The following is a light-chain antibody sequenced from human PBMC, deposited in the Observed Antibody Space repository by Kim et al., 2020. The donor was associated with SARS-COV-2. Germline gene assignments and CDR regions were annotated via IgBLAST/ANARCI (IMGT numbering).Light chain of an antibody. Sequence: VTISCTRSSGSIASNYVQWYQQRPGSAPTTVIYEDNQSTSGVPDRFSGSIDSSSNSASLTISGLKTEDEADYYCQSYDSSNPYVVFGGGTQLTVL. CDR2: EDN. CDR1: SGSIASNY. J-gene: IGLJ2*01. V-gene: IGLV6-57*03. CDR3: QSYDSSNPYVV.